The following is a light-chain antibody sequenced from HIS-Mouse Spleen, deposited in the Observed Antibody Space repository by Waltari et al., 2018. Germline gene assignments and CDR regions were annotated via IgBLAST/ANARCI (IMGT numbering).Light chain of an antibody. V-gene: IGLV3-21*03. CDR1: NIGSKS. CDR2: DAS. J-gene: IGLJ2*01. Sequence: SYVLTQPPSVSVAPGKTARITCGGHNIGSKSVHWYQQKPGQAPVLVVYDASDRPSGIPERFSGSNSGNTATLTISRVEAGDEADYYCQVWDSSSDHVVFGGGTKLTVL. CDR3: QVWDSSSDHVV.